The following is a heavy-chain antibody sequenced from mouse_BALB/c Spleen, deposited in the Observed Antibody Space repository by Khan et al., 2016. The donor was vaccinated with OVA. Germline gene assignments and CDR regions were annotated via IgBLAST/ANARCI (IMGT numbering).Heavy chain of an antibody. CDR1: GYSITSDYA. D-gene: IGHD4-1*01. CDR3: AMGRTY. Sequence: EVQLQESGPGLVKPSQSLSLTCTVTGYSITSDYAWNWIRQFPGNKLEWMGYISYSGSTSDNPSLKSRFSISRDTSKNQFFLQLNSVTTEDTATYYCAMGRTYWGQGTLVTVSA. J-gene: IGHJ3*01. V-gene: IGHV3-2*02. CDR2: ISYSGST.